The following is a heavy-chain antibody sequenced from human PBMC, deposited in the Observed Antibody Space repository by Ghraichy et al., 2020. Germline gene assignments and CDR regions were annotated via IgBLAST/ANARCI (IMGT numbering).Heavy chain of an antibody. J-gene: IGHJ4*02. V-gene: IGHV3-66*01. D-gene: IGHD4-17*01. CDR2: IYSGGST. Sequence: GGSLRLSRAASGFTVSSNYMSWVRQAPGKGLEWVSVIYSGGSTYYADSVKGRFTISRDNSKNTLYLQMNSLRAEDTAVYYCARVQTTTGFDYWGQGTLVTVSS. CDR3: ARVQTTTGFDY. CDR1: GFTVSSNY.